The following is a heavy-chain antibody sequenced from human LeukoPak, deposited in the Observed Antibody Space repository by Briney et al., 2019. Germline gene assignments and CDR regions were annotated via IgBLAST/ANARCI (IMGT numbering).Heavy chain of an antibody. J-gene: IGHJ4*02. CDR1: VYTFTSYG. CDR3: ARDPSNSSGWRAWGDY. CDR2: ISTYNGNT. Sequence: ASVKVSCKASVYTFTSYGISWVRQAPGQGLVWMGWISTYNGNTKYAQKFQGRVTMTTDTSTTTAYMELRSLRSDDTAVYYCARDPSNSSGWRAWGDYWGQGILVTVSS. D-gene: IGHD6-25*01. V-gene: IGHV1-18*01.